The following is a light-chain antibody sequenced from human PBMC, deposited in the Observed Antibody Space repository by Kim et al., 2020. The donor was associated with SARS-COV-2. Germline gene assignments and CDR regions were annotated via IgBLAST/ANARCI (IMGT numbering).Light chain of an antibody. V-gene: IGLV6-57*03. CDR2: EDD. CDR1: RGSIADIY. J-gene: IGLJ2*01. Sequence: GRTVTSSCTRSRGSIADIYVQWYQQRPGGVPTTVIYEDDQRPSGVADRFSGSIDNSSNSASLTISGLRTEDEADYYCQSYNRDNVLFGGGTQLTVL. CDR3: QSYNRDNVL.